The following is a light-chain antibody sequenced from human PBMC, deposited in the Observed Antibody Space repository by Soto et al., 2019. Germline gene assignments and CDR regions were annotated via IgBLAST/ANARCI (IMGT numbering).Light chain of an antibody. CDR3: QQRHMWPIT. V-gene: IGKV3D-20*02. J-gene: IGKJ5*01. Sequence: EIVLTQSPGTLSLSPGDEATLSCRASQSISSKFLAWYQQKRGQAPRLLIYSASRRATGIPDRFSGGGSGTDFTLTISSLEPEDSAVYYCQQRHMWPITFGQGTRLEIK. CDR1: QSISSKF. CDR2: SAS.